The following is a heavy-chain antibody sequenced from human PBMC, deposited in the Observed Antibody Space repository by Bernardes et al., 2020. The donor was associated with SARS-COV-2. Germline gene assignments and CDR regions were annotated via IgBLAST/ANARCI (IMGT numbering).Heavy chain of an antibody. CDR3: ARMYDNSGYRYSYSMDV. J-gene: IGHJ6*02. D-gene: IGHD3-22*01. V-gene: IGHV2-70*11. CDR1: GFSLRTSGMC. CDR2: IDWDDDE. Sequence: GPTLVKPTQTLTLTCTFSGFSLRTSGMCVSWIRQPPGKALEWLARIDWDDDEYYRTSLKTRLTISKDTSKNQVVLRMTNMDPVDTATYYCARMYDNSGYRYSYSMDVWGQGTTVTVSS.